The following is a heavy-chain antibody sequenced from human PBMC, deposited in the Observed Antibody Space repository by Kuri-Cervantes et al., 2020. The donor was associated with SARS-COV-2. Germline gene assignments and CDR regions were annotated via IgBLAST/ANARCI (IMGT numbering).Heavy chain of an antibody. CDR3: ATHDFWSGSTFDY. V-gene: IGHV4-39*01. Sequence: GSLRLSCTVSGGSISSSSYYWGWIRQPPGKGLEWIGSIYYSGSTYYNPSLKSRVTISEDTSKNQFSLKLSSVTAADTAVYYCATHDFWSGSTFDYWGQGTLVTVSS. D-gene: IGHD3-3*01. CDR2: IYYSGST. J-gene: IGHJ4*02. CDR1: GGSISSSSYY.